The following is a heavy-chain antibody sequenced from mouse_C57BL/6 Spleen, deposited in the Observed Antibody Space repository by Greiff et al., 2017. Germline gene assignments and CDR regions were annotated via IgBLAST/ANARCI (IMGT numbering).Heavy chain of an antibody. V-gene: IGHV1-19*01. CDR3: ARTPGGSAMDY. Sequence: VHVKQSGPVLVKPGASVKMSCKASGYTFTDYYMNWVKQSHGKSLEWIGVINPYNGGTSYNQKFKGKATLTVDKSSSTAYMELNSLTSEDSAVYYCARTPGGSAMDYWGQGTSVTVSS. CDR2: INPYNGGT. J-gene: IGHJ4*01. CDR1: GYTFTDYY.